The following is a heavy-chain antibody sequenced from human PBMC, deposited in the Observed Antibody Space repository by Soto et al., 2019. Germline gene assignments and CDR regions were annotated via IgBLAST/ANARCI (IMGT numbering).Heavy chain of an antibody. CDR2: ISGSAGST. V-gene: IGHV3-23*01. CDR3: AKAGGEAGTVDYFDY. D-gene: IGHD6-13*01. CDR1: GFTFNNYA. Sequence: GGSLRLSCAASGFTFNNYAINWVRQSPGKGLEWVSVISGSAGSTYYADSVKGRFTITRDNSKNTLYLQMSSLRVEDTAVYYCAKAGGEAGTVDYFDYWGQGTLVTVS. J-gene: IGHJ4*02.